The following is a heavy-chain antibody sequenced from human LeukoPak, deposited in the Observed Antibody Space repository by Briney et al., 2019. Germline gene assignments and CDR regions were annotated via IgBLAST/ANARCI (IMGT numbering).Heavy chain of an antibody. V-gene: IGHV4-30-4*08. Sequence: SETLSPTCTVSGGSISSGDYYWSWIRQPPGKGLEWIGYIYYSGSTYYNPSLRSRVTISVDTSKNQFSLKLSSVTAADTAVYYCARGYYDILTGYYRLSYYFDYWGQGTLVTVSS. D-gene: IGHD3-9*01. CDR1: GGSISSGDYY. J-gene: IGHJ4*02. CDR3: ARGYYDILTGYYRLSYYFDY. CDR2: IYYSGST.